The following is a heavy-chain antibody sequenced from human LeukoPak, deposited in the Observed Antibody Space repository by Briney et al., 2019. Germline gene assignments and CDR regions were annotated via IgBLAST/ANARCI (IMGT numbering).Heavy chain of an antibody. Sequence: GRSLRLSCAASGFTFSSYAMHWVRQAPGKGLEWVAVISYDGSNKYYADSVKGRFTISRDNSKNTLYLQMNSLRAEDTAVYYCAKVYDTLESWGQGTLVTVSS. CDR1: GFTFSSYA. V-gene: IGHV3-30*04. D-gene: IGHD3-22*01. J-gene: IGHJ4*02. CDR3: AKVYDTLES. CDR2: ISYDGSNK.